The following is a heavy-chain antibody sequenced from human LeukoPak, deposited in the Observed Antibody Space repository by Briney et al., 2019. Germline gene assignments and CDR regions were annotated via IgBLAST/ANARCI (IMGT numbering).Heavy chain of an antibody. J-gene: IGHJ4*02. D-gene: IGHD1-26*01. CDR2: IYHSGRT. Sequence: SETLSLTCTVSGYSISSGYYWGWIRQPPGKGLEWIGIIYHSGRTDYNPSLKSRVTISEDTSKNQFSLKLSSVTAADTAVYYCARGGVGVTLISWSDYWGQGTLVTVSS. CDR3: ARGGVGVTLISWSDY. CDR1: GYSISSGYY. V-gene: IGHV4-38-2*02.